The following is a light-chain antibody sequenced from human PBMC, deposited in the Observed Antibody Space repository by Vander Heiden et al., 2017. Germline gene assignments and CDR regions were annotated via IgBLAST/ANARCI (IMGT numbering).Light chain of an antibody. CDR2: WAS. V-gene: IGKV4-1*01. Sequence: DIVMTQSPDSLAVSLVARATINCKSSQSVLYSSNNKNYLAWYQQKPGQPPKLLIYWASTRESGVPNRFSGSGSGTDFTLTISSLQAEDVAVYYCQQYYSTPRTFGQGTKVEIK. J-gene: IGKJ1*01. CDR3: QQYYSTPRT. CDR1: QSVLYSSNNKNY.